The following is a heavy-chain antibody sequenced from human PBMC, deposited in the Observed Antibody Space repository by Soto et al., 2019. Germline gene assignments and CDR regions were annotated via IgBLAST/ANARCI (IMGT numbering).Heavy chain of an antibody. Sequence: QVQLQESGPGLVKPSETLSLTCTGSGGSISSYYWSWIRQPPGKGLEWIGYSYYSGSTYYNPSPKSRVTLAIDASKNQFCPKLSSVTSADTAVYYCARRSGSAFGIWGQGTTVTVSS. CDR3: ARRSGSAFGI. CDR2: SYYSGST. V-gene: IGHV4-59*08. CDR1: GGSISSYY. J-gene: IGHJ3*02. D-gene: IGHD3-10*01.